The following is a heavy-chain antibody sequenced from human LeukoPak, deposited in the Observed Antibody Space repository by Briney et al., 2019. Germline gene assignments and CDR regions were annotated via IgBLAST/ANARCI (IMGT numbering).Heavy chain of an antibody. V-gene: IGHV3-7*01. J-gene: IGHJ5*02. CDR3: ARSGYSYVQNWFDP. Sequence: GGSLRLSCAASGFTFSSYWMSWVRQAPGKGLEWVANIKQDGSEKYYVDSVKGRFTISRDNAKNSLYLQMNSLRAEDTAVYYCARSGYSYVQNWFDPWGQGTLVTVSS. CDR1: GFTFSSYW. CDR2: IKQDGSEK. D-gene: IGHD5-18*01.